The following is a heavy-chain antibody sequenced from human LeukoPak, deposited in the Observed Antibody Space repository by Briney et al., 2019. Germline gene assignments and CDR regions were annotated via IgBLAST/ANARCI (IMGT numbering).Heavy chain of an antibody. J-gene: IGHJ5*01. Sequence: SETLSLTCTVSGGSISGDYWSWIRQSPGKGLEWIGYIYYSATTHYTPSLQSRVTISVDTSKNQLSLQMTSVTAADTAVYYCARGAHGYVGWFDSWGQGTLVTVSS. CDR3: ARGAHGYVGWFDS. D-gene: IGHD3-16*01. CDR2: IYYSATT. V-gene: IGHV4-59*01. CDR1: GGSISGDY.